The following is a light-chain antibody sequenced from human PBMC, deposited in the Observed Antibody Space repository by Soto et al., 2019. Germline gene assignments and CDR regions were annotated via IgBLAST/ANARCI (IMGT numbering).Light chain of an antibody. Sequence: EILMTQSPATLSVSPGERATLSCRASQSVSSNLAWYQQKPGQAPRLLIYGASSRATGIPDRFSGSGSGTDFTLTISSLQPEDFATYYCQQSYLTWTFGQGTKVDIK. CDR3: QQSYLTWT. J-gene: IGKJ1*01. CDR2: GAS. CDR1: QSVSSN. V-gene: IGKV3D-15*01.